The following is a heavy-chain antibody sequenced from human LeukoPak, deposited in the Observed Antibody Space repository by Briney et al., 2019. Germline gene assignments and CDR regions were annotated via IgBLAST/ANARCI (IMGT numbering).Heavy chain of an antibody. Sequence: GRSLRLSCAASGFTFISYAMHWVRQAPGKGLEWVAVISNDGSHKYYEDSVKGRFTISRDNSKNTLYLQMNILRAEDTAVYYCAKSGCSTTTCYVANFDYWGQGTLVTVSS. J-gene: IGHJ4*02. CDR1: GFTFISYA. D-gene: IGHD2-2*01. CDR3: AKSGCSTTTCYVANFDY. V-gene: IGHV3-30*18. CDR2: ISNDGSHK.